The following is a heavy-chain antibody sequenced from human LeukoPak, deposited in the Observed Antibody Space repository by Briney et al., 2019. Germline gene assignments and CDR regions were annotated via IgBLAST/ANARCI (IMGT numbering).Heavy chain of an antibody. CDR1: GFNFNTYA. CDR3: AEDVVVIVAAKPGI. Sequence: GGSLRLSCAASGFNFNTYAMSWVRQAPGKGLEWVSSISGSGGGTYYADAVKGRFTISRDNSKNTLYLQMNGLRAEDTAVYYCAEDVVVIVAAKPGIWGQGTLVTVSS. CDR2: ISGSGGGT. J-gene: IGHJ4*02. D-gene: IGHD2-15*01. V-gene: IGHV3-23*01.